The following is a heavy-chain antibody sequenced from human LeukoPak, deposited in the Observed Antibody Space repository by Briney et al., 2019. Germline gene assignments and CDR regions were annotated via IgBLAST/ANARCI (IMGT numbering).Heavy chain of an antibody. CDR2: INWNGGST. CDR1: GFTFDDYG. Sequence: GGSLRLSCAASGFTFDDYGISWVRQAPGKGLEWVSGINWNGGSTGYADSVKGRFTISRDNAKNSLYLQMNSLRAEDTALYYCARDLATADGVDYWGQGTLVTVSS. CDR3: ARDLATADGVDY. V-gene: IGHV3-20*04. D-gene: IGHD1-26*01. J-gene: IGHJ4*02.